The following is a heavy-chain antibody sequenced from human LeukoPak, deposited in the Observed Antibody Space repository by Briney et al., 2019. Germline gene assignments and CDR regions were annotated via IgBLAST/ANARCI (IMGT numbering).Heavy chain of an antibody. CDR3: AKGNNSLSYNFDY. Sequence: GGSLRLSCAASGFXFRDFSIHWVRQAPGKGLEWLSLISGDADTTHYADSVKGRFTISRDNNKNSLYLQMNGLRLDDTAFYYCAKGNNSLSYNFDYWGQGTLATVSS. CDR2: ISGDADTT. J-gene: IGHJ4*01. D-gene: IGHD2/OR15-2a*01. V-gene: IGHV3-43*02. CDR1: GFXFRDFS.